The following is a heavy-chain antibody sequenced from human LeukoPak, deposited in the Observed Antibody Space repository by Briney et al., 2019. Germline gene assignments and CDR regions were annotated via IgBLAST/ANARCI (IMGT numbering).Heavy chain of an antibody. V-gene: IGHV4-34*01. Sequence: SDTLFLTCAVYGGSFSGYYWSWIRQPPGKGLEWIGEINHSGSTNYNPYLNNRVTRSVDTSKNHFSLKLSSVTAADTAVYYCERFDGRDWGQGTLVTASS. D-gene: IGHD5-24*01. CDR2: INHSGST. CDR1: GGSFSGYY. J-gene: IGHJ4*02. CDR3: ERFDGRD.